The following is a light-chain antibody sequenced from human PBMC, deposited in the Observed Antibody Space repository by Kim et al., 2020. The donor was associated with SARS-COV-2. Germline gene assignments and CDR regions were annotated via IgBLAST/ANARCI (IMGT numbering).Light chain of an antibody. Sequence: ASVGDRVTITCRASQGIRNELGWYQQKPGRAPKRLIYGASSLQSGVPSRFSGSGSGTEFTLTISSVQPEDFATYFCLQHSTYPSTFGQGTRLEIK. CDR2: GAS. J-gene: IGKJ5*01. V-gene: IGKV1-17*01. CDR3: LQHSTYPST. CDR1: QGIRNE.